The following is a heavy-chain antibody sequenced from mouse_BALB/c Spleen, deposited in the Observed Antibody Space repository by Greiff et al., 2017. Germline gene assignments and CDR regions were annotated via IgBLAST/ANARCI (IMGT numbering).Heavy chain of an antibody. Sequence: DVKLVESGGGLVQPGGSRKLSCAASGFTFSSFGMHWVRQAPEKGLEWVAYISSGSSTIYYADTVKGRFTISRDNPKNTLFLQMTSLRSEDTAMYYCARGFITTATWYFDVWGAGTTVTVSS. D-gene: IGHD1-2*01. CDR3: ARGFITTATWYFDV. CDR2: ISSGSSTI. CDR1: GFTFSSFG. V-gene: IGHV5-17*02. J-gene: IGHJ1*01.